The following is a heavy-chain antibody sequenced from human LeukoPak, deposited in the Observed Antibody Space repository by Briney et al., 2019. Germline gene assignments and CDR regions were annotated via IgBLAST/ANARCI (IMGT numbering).Heavy chain of an antibody. CDR3: ARDRTRRSSCLDY. CDR1: GFTFSSYA. CDR2: ISYDGSNK. V-gene: IGHV3-30-3*01. J-gene: IGHJ4*02. Sequence: EGSLRLSCAASGFTFSSYAMHWVRQAPGKGLEWVAVISYDGSNKYYADSVKGRFTISRDNSKNTLYLQMNSLRAEDTAVYYCARDRTRRSSCLDYWGQGTLVTVSS. D-gene: IGHD6-13*01.